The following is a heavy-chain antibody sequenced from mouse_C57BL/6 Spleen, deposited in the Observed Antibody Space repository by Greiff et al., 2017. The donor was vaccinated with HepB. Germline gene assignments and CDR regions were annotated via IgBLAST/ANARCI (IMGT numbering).Heavy chain of an antibody. CDR3: TRDYYGSSSLDY. CDR1: GFTFSSYA. Sequence: EVMLVESGEGLVKPGGSLKLSCAASGFTFSSYAMSWVRQTPEKRLEWVAYISSGGDYIYYADTVKGRFTISRDNARNTLYLQMSSLKSEDTAMYYCTRDYYGSSSLDYWGQGTTLTVSS. J-gene: IGHJ2*01. D-gene: IGHD1-1*01. CDR2: ISSGGDYI. V-gene: IGHV5-9-1*02.